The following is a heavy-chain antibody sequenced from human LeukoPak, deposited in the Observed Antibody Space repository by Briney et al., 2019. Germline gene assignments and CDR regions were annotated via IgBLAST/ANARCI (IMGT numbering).Heavy chain of an antibody. CDR3: AKNSRSSGYYLDY. V-gene: IGHV3-23*01. CDR1: GFTFSSFA. J-gene: IGHJ4*02. CDR2: ISGSGGSI. Sequence: GGSLRLSCAASGFTFSSFAMSWVRQAPGKGLEWVSTISGSGGSISYADSVKGRFTISRDNSKNTLYLQMNSLRAEDTALYYCAKNSRSSGYYLDYWGQGTLVTVSS. D-gene: IGHD3-22*01.